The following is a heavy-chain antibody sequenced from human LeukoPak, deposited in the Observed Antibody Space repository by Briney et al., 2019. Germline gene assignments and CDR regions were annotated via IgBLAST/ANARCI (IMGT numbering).Heavy chain of an antibody. Sequence: SETLSLTCAVYGGSFSGYYWSWIRQPPGKGLEWIGEINHSGSTNYNPSLKSRVTISVDTSKNQFSLKLSSVTAADTAVYYCARRRYYYGSGSSWFDPWGQGTLVTVSS. CDR3: ARRRYYYGSGSSWFDP. CDR1: GGSFSGYY. J-gene: IGHJ5*02. D-gene: IGHD3-10*01. CDR2: INHSGST. V-gene: IGHV4-34*01.